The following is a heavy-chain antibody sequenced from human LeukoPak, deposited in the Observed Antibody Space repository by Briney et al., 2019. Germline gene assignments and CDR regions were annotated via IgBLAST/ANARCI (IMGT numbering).Heavy chain of an antibody. V-gene: IGHV4/OR15-8*02. CDR3: SRESGPFWPFRY. CDR1: GSSISGTNL. Sequence: SETLSLTCGVSGSSISGTNLWSWVRQPPGQGLEWIGEISLAGQTNYNPSLNGRVTMSLDKSSNQLSLHLTSFTAADPATYFCSRESGPFWPFRYWGEGTRVIVS. CDR2: ISLAGQT. J-gene: IGHJ4*02. D-gene: IGHD1-26*01.